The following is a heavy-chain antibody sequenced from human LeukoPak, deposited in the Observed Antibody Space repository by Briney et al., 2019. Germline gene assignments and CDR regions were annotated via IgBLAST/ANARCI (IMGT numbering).Heavy chain of an antibody. CDR3: ARDLVTVTKGFDI. CDR2: ISYIGST. D-gene: IGHD4-17*01. J-gene: IGHJ3*02. V-gene: IGHV4-59*11. Sequence: SETLSLTCAVSADSFSSHYWTWIRQAPGKGLEWIGYISYIGSTNYNPSLKSRVTISIDTSKNQFSLKLSSVTAADTAVYYCARDLVTVTKGFDIWGKGTMVSVSS. CDR1: ADSFSSHY.